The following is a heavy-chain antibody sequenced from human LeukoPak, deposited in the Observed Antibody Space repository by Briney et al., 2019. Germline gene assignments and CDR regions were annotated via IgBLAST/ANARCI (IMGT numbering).Heavy chain of an antibody. D-gene: IGHD5-12*01. CDR3: ACGYDYNAFDI. V-gene: IGHV1-69*02. CDR2: IIPILGIA. CDR1: GGTFSSYT. Sequence: GASVKVSCKASGGTFSSYTISWVRQAPGQGLKWMGRIIPILGIANYAQKFQGRVTITADKSTSTAYMELSSLRSEDTAVYYCACGYDYNAFDIWGQGTMVTVSS. J-gene: IGHJ3*02.